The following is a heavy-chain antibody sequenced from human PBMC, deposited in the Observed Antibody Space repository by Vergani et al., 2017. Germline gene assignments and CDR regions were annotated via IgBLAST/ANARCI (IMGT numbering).Heavy chain of an antibody. CDR3: TRGGGYSGYGRQGHNAFDI. CDR1: GFTFGDYA. CDR2: IRSKAYGGTT. Sequence: EVQLVESGGGLVQPGRSLRLSCTASGFTFGDYAMSWFRQAPGKGLEWVGFIRSKAYGGTTEYAASVKGRFTISRDDSKSIAYLQMNSLKTEDTAVYYCTRGGGYSGYGRQGHNAFDIWGQGTKVTVSS. V-gene: IGHV3-49*03. D-gene: IGHD5-12*01. J-gene: IGHJ3*02.